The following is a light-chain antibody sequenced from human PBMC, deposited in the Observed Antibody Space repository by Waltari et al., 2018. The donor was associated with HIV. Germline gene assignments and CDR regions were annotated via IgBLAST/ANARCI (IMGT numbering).Light chain of an antibody. CDR3: ATWDDRLSGQM. CDR1: SSNIGNNA. V-gene: IGLV1-44*01. J-gene: IGLJ3*02. CDR2: YND. Sequence: SLLIQPPSASGTPGQRVTISCSGSSSNIGNNAVTWYQHLPGTAPKLLIYYNDERPSGVPDRFSGSKSGTSASLAISGLQSEDAADYYCATWDDRLSGQMFGGGTKLTVL.